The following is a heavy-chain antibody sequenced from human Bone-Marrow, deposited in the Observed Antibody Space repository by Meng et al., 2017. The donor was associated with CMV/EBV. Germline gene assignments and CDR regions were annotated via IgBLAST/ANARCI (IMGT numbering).Heavy chain of an antibody. V-gene: IGHV3-23*01. J-gene: IGHJ4*02. D-gene: IGHD2-2*01. CDR3: LPAVASY. Sequence: GESLKISCAASGFTFSSYAMSWVRQAPGKGLEWVSAISGSGGSTYYADSVKGRFTISRDNSKNTLYLQMNSLRAEDTAVYYCLPAVASYWGQGTLVTVSS. CDR1: GFTFSSYA. CDR2: ISGSGGST.